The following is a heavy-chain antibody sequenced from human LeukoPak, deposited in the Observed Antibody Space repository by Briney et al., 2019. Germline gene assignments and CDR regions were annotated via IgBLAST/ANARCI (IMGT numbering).Heavy chain of an antibody. CDR2: INPNNDDT. CDR1: GYFFNDYY. Sequence: ASVKVSCKASGYFFNDYYMHWVRQAPGQGLEWMGWINPNNDDTKYAQRFQDRVTMTKDTSITTAYMELSRLRSGDTAVYYCARVGGGYNYHFDLWGQGTLVTVSS. D-gene: IGHD5-24*01. V-gene: IGHV1-2*02. J-gene: IGHJ4*02. CDR3: ARVGGGYNYHFDL.